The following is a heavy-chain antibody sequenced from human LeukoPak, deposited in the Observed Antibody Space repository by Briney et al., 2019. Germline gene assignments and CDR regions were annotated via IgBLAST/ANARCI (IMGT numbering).Heavy chain of an antibody. J-gene: IGHJ4*02. Sequence: PGGSLRLSCAASGFTFSSYWMSWVRQAPGKGLEWVANIKQDGSEKYYVDSVKGRFTTSRDNAKNSLYLQMNSLRAEVTAVYYCARDAVGATTDYWGQGTLVTVSS. CDR1: GFTFSSYW. CDR3: ARDAVGATTDY. V-gene: IGHV3-7*01. CDR2: IKQDGSEK. D-gene: IGHD1-26*01.